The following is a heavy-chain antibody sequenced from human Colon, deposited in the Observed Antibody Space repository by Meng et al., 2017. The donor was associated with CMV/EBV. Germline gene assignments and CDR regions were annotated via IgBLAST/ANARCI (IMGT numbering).Heavy chain of an antibody. V-gene: IGHV3-48*03. CDR1: GFTFSSCG. J-gene: IGHJ4*02. D-gene: IGHD3-22*01. CDR2: ISSSGTI. Sequence: GESLKISCAASGFTFSSCGMNWVRQAPGKGLDWVSYISSSGTIYYADSVKGRFTISRDNAENSLYLQMNSLRAEDTAVYFCARDYYDTSGSIWGQGTLVTVSS. CDR3: ARDYYDTSGSI.